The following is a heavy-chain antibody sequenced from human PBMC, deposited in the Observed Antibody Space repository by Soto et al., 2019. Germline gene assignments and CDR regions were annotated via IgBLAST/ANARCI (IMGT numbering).Heavy chain of an antibody. CDR3: ARGGRSWGSYPSPGYYFDY. CDR2: INHSGST. D-gene: IGHD3-16*02. V-gene: IGHV4-34*01. Sequence: SETLSLTCAVYGGSFSGYYWSWIRQPPGKGLEWIGEINHSGSTNYNPSLKSRVTISVDTSKNQFSLKLSSVTAADTAVYYCARGGRSWGSYPSPGYYFDYWGQGTLVTVSS. CDR1: GGSFSGYY. J-gene: IGHJ4*02.